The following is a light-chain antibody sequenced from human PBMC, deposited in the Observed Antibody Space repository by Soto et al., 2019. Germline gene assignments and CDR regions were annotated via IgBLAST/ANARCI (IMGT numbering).Light chain of an antibody. CDR3: AAWDDSLRGYV. CDR1: SSNIGSNF. CDR2: SYN. V-gene: IGLV1-47*02. Sequence: QSVLTQPPSASGTPGQRVTISCSGSSSNIGSNFVSWYQQLPGTAPKLLIYSYNQRPSGVPDRFSGSKSGTSASLAISGLRSEDDAHYYCAAWDDSLRGYVFGTGTKVTVL. J-gene: IGLJ1*01.